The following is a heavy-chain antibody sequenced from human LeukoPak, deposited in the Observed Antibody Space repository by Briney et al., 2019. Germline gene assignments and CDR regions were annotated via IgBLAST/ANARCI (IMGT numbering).Heavy chain of an antibody. V-gene: IGHV3-23*01. CDR3: AKDREGYSYGLYYFDY. J-gene: IGHJ4*02. D-gene: IGHD5-18*01. Sequence: GGSLRLSCAASGFTFSSYAMSWVRQAPGKGLEWVSAISGSGGSTYYADSVEGRFTISRDNSKNTLYLQMNSLRAEDTAVYYCAKDREGYSYGLYYFDYWGQGTLVTVSS. CDR1: GFTFSSYA. CDR2: ISGSGGST.